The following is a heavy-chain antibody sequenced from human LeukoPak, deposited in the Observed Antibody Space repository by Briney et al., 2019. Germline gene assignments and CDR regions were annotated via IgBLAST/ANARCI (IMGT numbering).Heavy chain of an antibody. J-gene: IGHJ4*02. CDR3: ARDLYDYGSY. CDR1: GFTVSSNY. D-gene: IGHD4/OR15-4a*01. CDR2: IYSGGTT. V-gene: IGHV3-66*01. Sequence: GGSLRLSCAASGFTVSSNYMSWVRQAPGKGLEWVSVIYSGGTTYYADSVKGRFTISRDNSKNTLYLQMNSLRTEDTAVYYCARDLYDYGSYWGQGTLVTVSS.